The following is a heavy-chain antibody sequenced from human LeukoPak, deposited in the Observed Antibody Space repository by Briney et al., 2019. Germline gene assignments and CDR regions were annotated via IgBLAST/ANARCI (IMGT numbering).Heavy chain of an antibody. CDR2: INHSGST. D-gene: IGHD6-13*01. CDR3: ARRRRGYSSSWYDY. J-gene: IGHJ4*02. V-gene: IGHV4-34*01. Sequence: SETLSLTCTVSGASISNYYWSWIRQPPGKGLEWIGEINHSGSTNYNPSLKSRVTISVDTSKNQFSLKLSSVTAADTAVYYCARRRRGYSSSWYDYWGQGTLVTVSS. CDR1: GASISNYY.